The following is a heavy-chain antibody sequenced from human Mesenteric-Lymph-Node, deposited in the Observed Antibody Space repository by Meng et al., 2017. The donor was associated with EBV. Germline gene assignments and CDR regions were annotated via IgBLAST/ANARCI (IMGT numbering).Heavy chain of an antibody. Sequence: QIQLLDPGSEVKKPGASVKVSCRASGYTFSSYGISWVRQAPGQGLEWMGWISAYDTNPNYSQKFQGRVTMTTDTSTNTVYMELRSLTSDDTAVYFCARTTDYHGDGYSFFFEYWGQGTLVTVSS. CDR1: GYTFSSYG. D-gene: IGHD5-18*01. CDR3: ARTTDYHGDGYSFFFEY. J-gene: IGHJ4*02. CDR2: ISAYDTNP. V-gene: IGHV1-18*01.